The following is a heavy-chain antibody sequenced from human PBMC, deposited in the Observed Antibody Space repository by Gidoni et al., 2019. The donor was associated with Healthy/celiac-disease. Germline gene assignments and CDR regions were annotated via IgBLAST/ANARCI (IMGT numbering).Heavy chain of an antibody. CDR2: IYSCGST. D-gene: IGHD5-18*01. CDR1: GFTVSSNY. V-gene: IGHV3-66*01. Sequence: EVKLVESGGGLVQPGGSLRLSCAASGFTVSSNYMSWVRQAPGKGLEWVSVIYSCGSTYYADSVKGRFTISRDNSKNTLYLQMNSLRAEDTAVYYCARVRYSYGWAFDYWGQGTLVTVSS. J-gene: IGHJ4*02. CDR3: ARVRYSYGWAFDY.